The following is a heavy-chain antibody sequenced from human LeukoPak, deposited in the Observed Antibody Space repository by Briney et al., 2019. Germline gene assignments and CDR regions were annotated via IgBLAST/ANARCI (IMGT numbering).Heavy chain of an antibody. CDR3: ARGRRARTIFGVVTLLNNWFDP. V-gene: IGHV1-69*13. J-gene: IGHJ5*02. D-gene: IGHD3-3*01. CDR1: GGTFSSYT. Sequence: ASVKVSCKASGGTFSSYTISWVRQAPGQGLEWMGGIIPIFGTANYAQKFQGRVTITADESTSTAYMELSSLRSEDTAVYYCARGRRARTIFGVVTLLNNWFDPWGQGTLVTVSS. CDR2: IIPIFGTA.